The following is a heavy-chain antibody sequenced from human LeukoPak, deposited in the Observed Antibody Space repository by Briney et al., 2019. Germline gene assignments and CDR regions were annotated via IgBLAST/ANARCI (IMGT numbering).Heavy chain of an antibody. V-gene: IGHV4-34*01. Sequence: SETLSLTCAVYGGSFSGYYWSWIRQPPGKGLEWIGEINHSGSTNYNPSLKSRVTISVDTSKNQFSLKLSSVTAADTAVYYCATPAGYCTNGVCPDYWGQGTLVTVSS. CDR3: ATPAGYCTNGVCPDY. CDR1: GGSFSGYY. CDR2: INHSGST. D-gene: IGHD2-8*01. J-gene: IGHJ4*02.